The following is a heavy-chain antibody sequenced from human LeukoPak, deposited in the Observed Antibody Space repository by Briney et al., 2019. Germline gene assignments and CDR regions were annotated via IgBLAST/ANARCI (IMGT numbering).Heavy chain of an antibody. V-gene: IGHV3-30*18. CDR3: AKDLGSTGYLAY. CDR1: GFTFSTFG. J-gene: IGHJ4*02. CDR2: ISYDGTDK. D-gene: IGHD3-22*01. Sequence: GGSLRLSCAASGFTFSTFGIHWVRQAPGKGLEWVAVISYDGTDKYYADSVKGRFTTSRDNSKNTLYLQMNSLRAEDTAVYYCAKDLGSTGYLAYWGQGTLVTVSS.